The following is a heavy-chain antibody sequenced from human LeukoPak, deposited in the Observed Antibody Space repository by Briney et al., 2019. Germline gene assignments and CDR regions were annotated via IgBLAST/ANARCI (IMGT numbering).Heavy chain of an antibody. V-gene: IGHV1-69*06. Sequence: GASVKVSCKASGGTFSSYAISWVRQAPGQGLEWMGGIIPIFGTANYAQKFQGRVTITADKSTSTAYMELSRLRSDDTAVYYCARAHSSWGTNWFDPWGQGTLVTVSS. CDR2: IIPIFGTA. J-gene: IGHJ5*02. CDR1: GGTFSSYA. D-gene: IGHD3-16*01. CDR3: ARAHSSWGTNWFDP.